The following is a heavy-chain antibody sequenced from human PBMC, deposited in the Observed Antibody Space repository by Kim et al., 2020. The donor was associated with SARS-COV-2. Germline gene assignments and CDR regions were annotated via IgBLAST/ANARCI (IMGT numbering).Heavy chain of an antibody. CDR1: GGSFSGYY. CDR2: INHSGST. Sequence: SETLSLTCAVYGGSFSGYYWSWIRQPPGKGLEWIGEINHSGSTNYNPSLKSRVTISVDTSKNQFSLKLRSVTAADTAGYYCARVSLIRYFVGWYYYYYM. CDR3: ARVSLIRYFVGWYYYYYM. V-gene: IGHV4-34*01. D-gene: IGHD3-9*01. J-gene: IGHJ6*03.